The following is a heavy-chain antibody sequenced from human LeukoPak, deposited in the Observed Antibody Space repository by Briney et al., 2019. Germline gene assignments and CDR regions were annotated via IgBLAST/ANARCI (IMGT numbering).Heavy chain of an antibody. V-gene: IGHV4-34*01. CDR2: INHSGST. D-gene: IGHD2-15*01. CDR3: AREEIAATSHYFDY. Sequence: KPSETLSLTCAVYGGSFSGYYWSWIRQPPGKGLEWIGEINHSGSTNYNPSLKSRVTISVDTSKNQFSLKLSSVTAADTAVYYCAREEIAATSHYFDYWGQGTLVTVSS. J-gene: IGHJ4*02. CDR1: GGSFSGYY.